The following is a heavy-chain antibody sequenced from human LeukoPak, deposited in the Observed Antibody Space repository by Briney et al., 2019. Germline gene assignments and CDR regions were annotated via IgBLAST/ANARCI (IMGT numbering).Heavy chain of an antibody. V-gene: IGHV3-9*01. CDR2: ISWNSGSI. J-gene: IGHJ3*02. D-gene: IGHD3-10*01. CDR3: ARYGSGSYYMGHAFDI. Sequence: GRSLRLSCAASGFTFDDYAMHWVRHAPGKGLEWVSGISWNSGSIGYADSVKGRFTISRDNAKNSLYLQMNSLRAEDTAVYYCARYGSGSYYMGHAFDIWGQGTMVTVSS. CDR1: GFTFDDYA.